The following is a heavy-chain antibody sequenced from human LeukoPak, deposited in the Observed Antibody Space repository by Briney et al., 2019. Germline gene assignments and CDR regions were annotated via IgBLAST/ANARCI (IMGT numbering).Heavy chain of an antibody. CDR1: GFTFSDYY. CDR2: ISSSSSYT. J-gene: IGHJ4*02. D-gene: IGHD5-18*01. Sequence: SGGSLRLSCAASGFTFSDYYMSWIRQAAGKGLEWVSYISSSSSYTNYADSVKGRFTISRDNAKNSLYLQMNSLRAEDAAVYYCARVAYGYSVDYWGQGTLVTVSS. V-gene: IGHV3-11*06. CDR3: ARVAYGYSVDY.